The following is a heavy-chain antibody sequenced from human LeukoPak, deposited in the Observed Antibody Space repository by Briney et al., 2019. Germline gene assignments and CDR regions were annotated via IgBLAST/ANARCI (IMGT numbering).Heavy chain of an antibody. Sequence: QPGGSLRLSCAASGFTFSNYWMSWVRQAPGKGLEWVANIKQDGSEKYYVDSVKGRFTISRDNAKNSLYLQMNSLRAEDTAVYYCARDLEGSGSFYRPSYDYWGQGTLVTVSS. CDR3: ARDLEGSGSFYRPSYDY. V-gene: IGHV3-7*01. J-gene: IGHJ4*02. CDR1: GFTFSNYW. D-gene: IGHD3-10*01. CDR2: IKQDGSEK.